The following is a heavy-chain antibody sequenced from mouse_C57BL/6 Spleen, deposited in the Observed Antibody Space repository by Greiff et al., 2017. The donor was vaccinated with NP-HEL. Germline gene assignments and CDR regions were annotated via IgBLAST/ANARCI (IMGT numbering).Heavy chain of an antibody. CDR1: GYTFTSYW. J-gene: IGHJ4*01. CDR2: IDPSDSYT. CDR3: AKGGYDYEGYAMDY. V-gene: IGHV1-59*01. D-gene: IGHD2-4*01. Sequence: QVQLQQPGAELVRPGTSVKLSCKASGYTFTSYWMHWVKQRPGQGLEWIGVIDPSDSYTNYHQKFKGKATLTVNTSSSTAYMQLSSLTSEESAVYYSAKGGYDYEGYAMDYWGQGTSVTVAS.